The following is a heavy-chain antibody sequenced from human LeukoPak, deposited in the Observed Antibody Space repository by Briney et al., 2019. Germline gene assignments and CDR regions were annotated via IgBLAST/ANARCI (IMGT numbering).Heavy chain of an antibody. CDR3: ARGIKAFDS. J-gene: IGHJ4*02. Sequence: GGSLRLSCAASGFIFSSYSMNWVRQAPGKGLEWISYSNTVSTSIYYADSVKGRFTISRDNAKNSLYLQMNSLRDEDTAVYFCARGIKAFDSWGQGILVTVSS. CDR2: SNTVSTSI. CDR1: GFIFSSYS. V-gene: IGHV3-48*02. D-gene: IGHD3-16*01.